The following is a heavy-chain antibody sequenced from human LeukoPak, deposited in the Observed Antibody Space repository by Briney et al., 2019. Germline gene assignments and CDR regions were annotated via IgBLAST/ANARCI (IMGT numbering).Heavy chain of an antibody. Sequence: GESLKISCEGSGYSSTSYWISCVRQMPGRGLEWMGRIDPTDSFTNYSPSFQGHVTISADKSISTAYLQWSSLKASDTAMYYCARHGRGYDSDFDYWGQGALVTVSS. V-gene: IGHV5-10-1*01. J-gene: IGHJ4*02. CDR3: ARHGRGYDSDFDY. CDR2: IDPTDSFT. D-gene: IGHD5-12*01. CDR1: GYSSTSYW.